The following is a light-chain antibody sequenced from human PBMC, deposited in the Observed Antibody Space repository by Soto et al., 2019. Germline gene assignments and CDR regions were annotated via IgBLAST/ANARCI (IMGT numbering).Light chain of an antibody. CDR2: SNN. J-gene: IGLJ3*02. V-gene: IGLV1-44*01. Sequence: QSVLTQPPSASGTPGQRVTISCSGSSSNIGSNTVNWYQQLPGTAPKLLIYSNNQRPSGVPDRFSGSKSGTSASLAISGLQSEDEADYYCAAWDNSLSGRLFGGGTKLTV. CDR1: SSNIGSNT. CDR3: AAWDNSLSGRL.